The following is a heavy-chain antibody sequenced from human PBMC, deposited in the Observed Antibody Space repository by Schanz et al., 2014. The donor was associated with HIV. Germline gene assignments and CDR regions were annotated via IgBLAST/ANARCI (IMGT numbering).Heavy chain of an antibody. Sequence: VQLVESGGGVVQPGRSLRLSCVASGFNFNNYAMTWVRQAPGKGLEWVSSISESGGRSYYADSVNGRFTISRDNSKNTLYLQMTTLRTEDTAVYYCAKPEYDSRGNSQSHFDSWGQGTLVTVSS. CDR1: GFNFNNYA. V-gene: IGHV3-23*04. J-gene: IGHJ4*02. CDR2: ISESGGRS. CDR3: AKPEYDSRGNSQSHFDS. D-gene: IGHD3-22*01.